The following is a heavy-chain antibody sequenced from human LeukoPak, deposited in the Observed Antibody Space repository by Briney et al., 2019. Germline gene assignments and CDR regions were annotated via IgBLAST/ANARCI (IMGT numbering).Heavy chain of an antibody. J-gene: IGHJ4*02. CDR1: GFTVSSNY. D-gene: IGHD3-22*01. Sequence: GGSLRLSCAASGFTVSSNYMSWVRQAPGKGLEWVSVIYSGGSTYYADSVKGRFTISRHNSKNTLYLQMNSLRAEDTAVYYCASDFADSSGYYHFDYWGQGTLVTVSS. CDR3: ASDFADSSGYYHFDY. V-gene: IGHV3-53*04. CDR2: IYSGGST.